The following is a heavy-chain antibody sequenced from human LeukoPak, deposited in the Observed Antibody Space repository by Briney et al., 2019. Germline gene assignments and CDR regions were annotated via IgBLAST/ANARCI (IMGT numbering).Heavy chain of an antibody. J-gene: IGHJ4*02. D-gene: IGHD4-17*01. CDR1: GFTFSSYS. CDR2: ISSSSTYI. Sequence: GGSLRLSCAASGFTFSSYSMNWVRQAPGKGLEWVSSISSSSTYIYYADSVKGRFTISRDNAKNSLYLQMNSLRAEDTAVYYCASNRKYGDYVDYWGQGTLVTVSS. V-gene: IGHV3-21*01. CDR3: ASNRKYGDYVDY.